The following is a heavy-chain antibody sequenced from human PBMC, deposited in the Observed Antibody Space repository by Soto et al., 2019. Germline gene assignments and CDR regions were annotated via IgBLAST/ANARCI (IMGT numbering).Heavy chain of an antibody. CDR1: GYTFTSYG. Sequence: QVQLVQSGAEVKKPGASVKVSCKASGYTFTSYGISWVRQAPGQGLEWMGWISADNGNTNYAQKRQGRVTMTTATSTITAYLELRSLRSDATAVYYCARHPVAGTAFFDYWRQGTLVTVSS. D-gene: IGHD6-19*01. CDR3: ARHPVAGTAFFDY. J-gene: IGHJ4*02. CDR2: ISADNGNT. V-gene: IGHV1-18*01.